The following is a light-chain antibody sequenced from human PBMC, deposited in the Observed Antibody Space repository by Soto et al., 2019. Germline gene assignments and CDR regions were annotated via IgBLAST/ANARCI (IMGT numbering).Light chain of an antibody. J-gene: IGKJ5*01. CDR3: QQTSSMPVT. V-gene: IGKV1-39*01. CDR1: QSISSY. CDR2: AAS. Sequence: DIQMTQSPSSLSASVGDRVTITCRASQSISSYLNWYQQKPGKAPKLLICAASSLQSVVPSRFSGSGSGTDFTLTISSLQPEDFETYFCQQTSSMPVTFGQGTRLEIK.